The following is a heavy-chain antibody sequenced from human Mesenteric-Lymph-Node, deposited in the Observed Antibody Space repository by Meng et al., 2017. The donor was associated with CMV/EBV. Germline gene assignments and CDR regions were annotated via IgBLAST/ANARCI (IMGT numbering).Heavy chain of an antibody. Sequence: QVQLQQVGRGPCTASVTLCVTCAVYGGSFIGYYWNWIRQSPEKGLEWIGEINHSGRTTYNPSFTSRIIISVDTSTNQISLNMSSVTAADTAVYYCARGSSYDILTGYFDYWGQGALVTVSS. J-gene: IGHJ4*02. CDR3: ARGSSYDILTGYFDY. V-gene: IGHV4-34*02. CDR1: GGSFIGYY. D-gene: IGHD3-9*01. CDR2: INHSGRT.